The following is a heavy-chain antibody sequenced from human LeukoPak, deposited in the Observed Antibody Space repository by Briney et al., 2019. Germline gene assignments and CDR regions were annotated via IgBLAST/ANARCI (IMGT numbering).Heavy chain of an antibody. J-gene: IGHJ4*02. CDR3: ARQTGSGLFTLP. Sequence: PETLSLTCTVSGVSISSSNSYWGWIRQPPGKGLEWIGSIYYTGNTYYNASLKSRVAISIDTSKNQISLRLTSVTATDTAIYYCARQTGSGLFTLPGGQGTLVTVSS. V-gene: IGHV4-39*01. CDR1: GVSISSSNSY. D-gene: IGHD3/OR15-3a*01. CDR2: IYYTGNT.